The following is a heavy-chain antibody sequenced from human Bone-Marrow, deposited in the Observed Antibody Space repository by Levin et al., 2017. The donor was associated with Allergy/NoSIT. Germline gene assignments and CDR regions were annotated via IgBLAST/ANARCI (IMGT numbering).Heavy chain of an antibody. CDR3: AKDISGDGSNFDH. J-gene: IGHJ4*02. Sequence: SLKISCAVSGFNVDDYAMHWVRQAPGKGLEWVSGITWNRGKKDYADSVKGRFTISRDNAKNSLYLQTNSLRTEDTALYYCAKDISGDGSNFDHWGQGTLVTVSS. V-gene: IGHV3-9*01. D-gene: IGHD5-24*01. CDR2: ITWNRGKK. CDR1: GFNVDDYA.